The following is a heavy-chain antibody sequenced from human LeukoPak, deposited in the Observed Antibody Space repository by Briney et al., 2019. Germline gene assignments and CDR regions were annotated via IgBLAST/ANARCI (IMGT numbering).Heavy chain of an antibody. V-gene: IGHV4-34*01. CDR1: GGSFSGYY. Sequence: SETLSLTCAVYGGSFSGYYWSWIRQPPGKGLEWIGEINHSGSTNYNPSLKSRVTISVDTSKNQFSLKLSSVTAADTAVYYCARARNYYDSSDYYYEGDAFDIWGQGTMVTVSS. D-gene: IGHD3-22*01. CDR3: ARARNYYDSSDYYYEGDAFDI. J-gene: IGHJ3*02. CDR2: INHSGST.